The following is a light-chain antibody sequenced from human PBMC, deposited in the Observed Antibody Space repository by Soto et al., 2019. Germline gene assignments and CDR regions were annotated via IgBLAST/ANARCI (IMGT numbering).Light chain of an antibody. Sequence: DIVMTQSPLSLPVTPGEPASISCRTSQSLLHSNGYNYLHWYLQKPGQSPQVLIYLGSNRASGGPDRFSGSGSGTDFTLKISRVEAEDVGVYYCMQALQTPFTFGGGTKVEIK. CDR3: MQALQTPFT. V-gene: IGKV2-28*01. J-gene: IGKJ4*01. CDR2: LGS. CDR1: QSLLHSNGYNY.